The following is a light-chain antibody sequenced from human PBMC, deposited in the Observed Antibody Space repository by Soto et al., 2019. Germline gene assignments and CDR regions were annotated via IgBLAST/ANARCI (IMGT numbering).Light chain of an antibody. CDR3: QKYGDSPWT. CDR1: QSVSSSY. V-gene: IGKV3-20*01. Sequence: EIVLTQSPGTLSLSPGDSATLSCRASQSVSSSYLAWYQQKPGQALRLLIHGASSRATGIPDRFSGSGSGTDLSLTISRLEPEDFAVYYCQKYGDSPWTCGQGTKVDIK. J-gene: IGKJ1*01. CDR2: GAS.